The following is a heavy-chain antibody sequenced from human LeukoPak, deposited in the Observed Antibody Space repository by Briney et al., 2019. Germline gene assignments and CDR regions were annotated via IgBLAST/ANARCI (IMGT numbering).Heavy chain of an antibody. CDR1: GFTFSSYA. CDR2: ISGSGGST. V-gene: IGHV3-23*01. D-gene: IGHD6-13*01. CDR3: AKSLDSSIAAAGYFDY. Sequence: GGSLRLSCAASGFTFSSYAMSWVRQAPGKGLEWVSAISGSGGSTYYADSVKGRFTISRDNSKNTLYLQMNSLRAEDTAVYYCAKSLDSSIAAAGYFDYWGQGTLVTVSS. J-gene: IGHJ4*02.